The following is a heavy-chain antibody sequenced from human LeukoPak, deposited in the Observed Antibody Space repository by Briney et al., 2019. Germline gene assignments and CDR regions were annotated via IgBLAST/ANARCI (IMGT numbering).Heavy chain of an antibody. CDR3: ARAPAIAARPLGSDY. D-gene: IGHD6-6*01. V-gene: IGHV3-7*05. CDR2: IKQDGSEK. Sequence: AGGSLRLSCAASGFTFSNYWMIWVRQAPGKGLEWVANIKQDGSEKYYVDSVKGRFTISRDNAKNSLYLQMNSLRAEDTAVYYCARAPAIAARPLGSDYWGQGTLVTVSS. CDR1: GFTFSNYW. J-gene: IGHJ4*02.